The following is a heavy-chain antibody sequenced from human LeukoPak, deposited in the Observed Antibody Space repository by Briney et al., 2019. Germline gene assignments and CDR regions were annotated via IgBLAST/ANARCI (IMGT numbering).Heavy chain of an antibody. CDR3: AREDGGILVDYYYMDV. Sequence: SETLSLTCTVSGGSISSYYWGWLRKPPGKGLEWIGSIYHSGSTYYNPSLKSRVTISVDTSKNQFSLKLSSVTAADTAVYYCAREDGGILVDYYYMDVWGKGTTVTVSS. CDR1: GGSISSYY. J-gene: IGHJ6*03. V-gene: IGHV4-38-2*02. D-gene: IGHD4-23*01. CDR2: IYHSGST.